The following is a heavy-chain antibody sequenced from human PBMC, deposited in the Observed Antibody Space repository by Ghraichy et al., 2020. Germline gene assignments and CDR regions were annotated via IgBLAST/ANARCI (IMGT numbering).Heavy chain of an antibody. V-gene: IGHV3-72*01. CDR3: ASHDY. J-gene: IGHJ4*02. CDR2: TRNKANSYTT. CDR1: GFTFSDHY. Sequence: GESLNISCAASGFTFSDHYMDWVRQAPGKGLEWVGRTRNKANSYTTEYAASVKGRFTISRDDSKNSLYLQMNSLKTEDTAVYYCASHDYWGQGTLVTVSS.